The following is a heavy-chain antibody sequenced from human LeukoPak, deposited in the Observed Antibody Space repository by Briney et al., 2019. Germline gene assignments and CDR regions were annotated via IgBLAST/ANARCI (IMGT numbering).Heavy chain of an antibody. D-gene: IGHD3-3*01. J-gene: IGHJ3*02. CDR3: RRFWSGAHGAFDI. CDR2: IKSKTDGGTT. V-gene: IGHV3-15*01. Sequence: GGSLRHSCSASGFTFSNAWMSWVRQAPGKGLEWVGRIKSKTDGGTTDYAAPVKGRFTISRDDSKNTLYLQMNSLKTEDTAVYYCRRFWSGAHGAFDIWGQGTMVTVSS. CDR1: GFTFSNAW.